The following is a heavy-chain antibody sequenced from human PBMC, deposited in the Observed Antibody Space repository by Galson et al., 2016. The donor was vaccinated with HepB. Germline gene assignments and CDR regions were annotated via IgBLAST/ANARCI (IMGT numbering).Heavy chain of an antibody. J-gene: IGHJ4*02. Sequence: SLRLSCAASGFTFGDHYMDWVRQAPGKGLEWVGRIRKKANSYTTEYAASVKGRFSISRDDSQNSLYLQMNSLKTEDTAFYYCARSGSYLPFDYWGQGTLVTVSS. CDR3: ARSGSYLPFDY. V-gene: IGHV3-72*01. CDR1: GFTFGDHY. D-gene: IGHD1-26*01. CDR2: IRKKANSYTT.